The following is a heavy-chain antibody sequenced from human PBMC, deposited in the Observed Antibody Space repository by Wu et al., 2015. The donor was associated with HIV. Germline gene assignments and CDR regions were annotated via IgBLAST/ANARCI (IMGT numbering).Heavy chain of an antibody. V-gene: IGHV1-46*01. Sequence: QVQLVQSGAEVEKPGASVKVSCKTSGNTFSNYYMQWVRQAPGKGLEWMAMINPIGTSTKYAQKFQGRLTVTRDTSTGVVYMELNSLRSEDTAVYYCTKTSALIRGAWDWFDTWGPGTLVSVSS. J-gene: IGHJ5*02. D-gene: IGHD1-26*01. CDR1: GNTFSNYY. CDR2: INPIGTST. CDR3: TKTSALIRGAWDWFDT.